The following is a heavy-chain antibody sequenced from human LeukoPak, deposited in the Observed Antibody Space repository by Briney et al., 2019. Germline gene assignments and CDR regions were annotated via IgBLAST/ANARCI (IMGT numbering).Heavy chain of an antibody. Sequence: GGSLRLSCAASGFTFDTYNMNWVRQAPGKGLEWVSSISISSSYTYYADSVKGRFTISRDNAKNSLFLQMNSLRAEDTAVYYCVRDPSSPTYYYYYYMDVWGKGTTVTVSS. CDR1: GFTFDTYN. CDR3: VRDPSSPTYYYYYYMDV. D-gene: IGHD6-13*01. V-gene: IGHV3-21*01. J-gene: IGHJ6*03. CDR2: ISISSSYT.